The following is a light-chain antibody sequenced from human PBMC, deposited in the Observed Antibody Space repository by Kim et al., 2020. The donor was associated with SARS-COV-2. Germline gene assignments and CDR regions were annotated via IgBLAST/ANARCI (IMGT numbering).Light chain of an antibody. J-gene: IGLJ3*02. CDR3: LLSYSVAWGEV. Sequence: QAVVTQEPSLTVSPGGTVTLTCGSSTGAVTSVHYPYWFQQKPGQAPRPLIYATSNKHSWTPARFSGSLLTGKAALTLSGAQPEHEAEYYCLLSYSVAWGEVFGGGTQLTFL. CDR1: TGAVTSVHY. V-gene: IGLV7-46*01. CDR2: ATS.